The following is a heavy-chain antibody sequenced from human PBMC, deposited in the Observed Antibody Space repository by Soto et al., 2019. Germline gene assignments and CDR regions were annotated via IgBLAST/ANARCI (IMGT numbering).Heavy chain of an antibody. V-gene: IGHV3-21*01. CDR1: GFTFSHYS. J-gene: IGHJ4*02. CDR3: ARGPVFRSSFDY. Sequence: GGSLRLSCAASGFTFSHYSMNWVRQAPGKGLEWVSSISSGSTYIYYADSVKGRFSISRDHAGNSLYLQMNSLRDEDTAVYYCARGPVFRSSFDYWGQGSLVTVSS. D-gene: IGHD2-2*01. CDR2: ISSGSTYI.